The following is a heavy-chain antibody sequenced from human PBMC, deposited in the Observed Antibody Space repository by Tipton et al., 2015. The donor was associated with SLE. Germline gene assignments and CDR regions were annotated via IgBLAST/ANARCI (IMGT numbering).Heavy chain of an antibody. CDR1: GYTFLHNA. Sequence: QSGAEVKKPGASVKVSCKASGYTFLHNAITWVRQAPGQGLEWLGWISTENGNTNYAQKFRGRVTMTTVTSTTTAYMELRGLRSDDTAVYFCARDQSSGIFDYWGQGTLVTV. CDR3: ARDQSSGIFDY. CDR2: ISTENGNT. J-gene: IGHJ4*02. V-gene: IGHV1-18*01. D-gene: IGHD1-26*01.